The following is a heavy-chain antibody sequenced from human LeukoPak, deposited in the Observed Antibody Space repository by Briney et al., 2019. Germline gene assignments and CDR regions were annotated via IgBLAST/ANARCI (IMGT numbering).Heavy chain of an antibody. CDR3: ARVRARYGDYQD. CDR2: IYYSGST. Sequence: SETLSLTCTVSGGSISSYYWSWIRQPPGKGLEWIGYIYYSGSTNYNPSLKSRVTISVDTSKNQSSLKLSSVTAADTAVYYCARVRARYGDYQDWGQGTLVTVSS. D-gene: IGHD4-17*01. V-gene: IGHV4-59*01. CDR1: GGSISSYY. J-gene: IGHJ4*02.